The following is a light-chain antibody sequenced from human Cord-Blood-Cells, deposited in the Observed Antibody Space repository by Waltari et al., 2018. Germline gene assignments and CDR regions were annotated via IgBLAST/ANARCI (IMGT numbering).Light chain of an antibody. V-gene: IGLV2-23*01. CDR1: SSDVRSYNL. CDR3: CSYAGSSTWV. Sequence: QSALTQPASVSGSPGQSITISCTGTSSDVRSYNLVSWYQQHPGKAPKLMIYEGSKRPSGVSNRFSGSKSGSTASLTISGLQAEDEADYYCCSYAGSSTWVFGGGTKLTVL. CDR2: EGS. J-gene: IGLJ3*02.